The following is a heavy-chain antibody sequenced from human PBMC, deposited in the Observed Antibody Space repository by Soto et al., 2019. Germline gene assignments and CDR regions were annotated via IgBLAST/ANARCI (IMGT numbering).Heavy chain of an antibody. CDR2: ISYDGRSE. D-gene: IGHD2-15*01. CDR3: AKDLDVVMVLSATRGLDV. V-gene: IGHV3-30*18. J-gene: IGHJ6*02. Sequence: GGSLRLSCVGSGFTFSNFGMHWVRQAPGKGLEWVAGISYDGRSESYVDSVRGRFTLSRDNSKNTLSLQMISLRPEDTGVYYCAKDLDVVMVLSATRGLDVWGQATTVTVSS. CDR1: GFTFSNFG.